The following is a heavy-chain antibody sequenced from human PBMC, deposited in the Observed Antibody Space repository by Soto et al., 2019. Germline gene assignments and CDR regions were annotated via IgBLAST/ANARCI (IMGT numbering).Heavy chain of an antibody. CDR1: GYAFTTYG. D-gene: IGHD1-1*01. J-gene: IGHJ4*02. CDR3: GRGRYGDY. Sequence: QVHLVQSGAEVKKPGASVKVSCKGSGYAFTTYGITWVRQAPGQGLEWMGWISAHNGNTNYAQKLQGRVTVTRDTSTNTAYMELRGLRSDDTAVYYCGRGRYGDYWGQGALVTVSS. V-gene: IGHV1-18*01. CDR2: ISAHNGNT.